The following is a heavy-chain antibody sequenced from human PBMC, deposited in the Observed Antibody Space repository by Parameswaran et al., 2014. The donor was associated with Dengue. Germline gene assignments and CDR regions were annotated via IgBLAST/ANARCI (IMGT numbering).Heavy chain of an antibody. CDR3: ARDGEVAIHDY. V-gene: IGHV3-30*04. J-gene: IGHJ4*02. Sequence: WIRQPPGKGLEWVAVISYDGSNKYYADSVKGRFTISRDNSKNTLYLQMNSLRAEDTAVYYCARDGEVAIHDYWGQGTLVTVSS. CDR2: ISYDGSNK. D-gene: IGHD5-12*01.